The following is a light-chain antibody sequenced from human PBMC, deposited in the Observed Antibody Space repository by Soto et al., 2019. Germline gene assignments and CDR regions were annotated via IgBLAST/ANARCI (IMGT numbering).Light chain of an antibody. V-gene: IGLV2-14*01. J-gene: IGLJ2*01. Sequence: QSVLTQPASMSGSPGQSITISCAGTSNDVGAYNYVSWYQHHPGQAPKLMIYEVTIRPSGVSPRFSGSKSANTASLTISGLQAEDEADYYCYSYTTTNTLLFGGGTKLTVL. CDR3: YSYTTTNTLL. CDR2: EVT. CDR1: SNDVGAYNY.